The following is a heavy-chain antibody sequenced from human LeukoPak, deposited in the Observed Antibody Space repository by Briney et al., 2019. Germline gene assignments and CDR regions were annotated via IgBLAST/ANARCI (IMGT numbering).Heavy chain of an antibody. Sequence: SETLSLTCTVSGGSISSSSYYWGWIRQPPGKGLEWIGEINHSGSTNYNPSLKSRVTISVDTSKNQFSLKLSSVTAADTAVYYCARPGGSGYLDYWGQGTLVTVSS. J-gene: IGHJ4*02. D-gene: IGHD3-3*01. V-gene: IGHV4-39*07. CDR1: GGSISSSSYY. CDR3: ARPGGSGYLDY. CDR2: INHSGST.